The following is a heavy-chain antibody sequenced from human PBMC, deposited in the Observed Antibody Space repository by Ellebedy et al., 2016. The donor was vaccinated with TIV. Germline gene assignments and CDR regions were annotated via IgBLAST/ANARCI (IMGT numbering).Heavy chain of an antibody. D-gene: IGHD3-3*01. J-gene: IGHJ6*01. CDR2: FIPLFGTP. V-gene: IGHV1-69*06. Sequence: ASVKVSCKASGGTFNTYTISWVRQSPGQGLEWMGGFIPLFGTPNYAQKFQGRIAITADKSTSTTYLELSSLKSEDTAMYYWAATTFTVFGPVIANVYGLDVWGQGTVVTVSS. CDR3: AATTFTVFGPVIANVYGLDV. CDR1: GGTFNTYT.